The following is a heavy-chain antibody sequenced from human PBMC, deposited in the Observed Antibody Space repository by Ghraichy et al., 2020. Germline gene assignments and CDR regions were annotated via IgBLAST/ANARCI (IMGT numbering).Heavy chain of an antibody. CDR1: GGSISSSSYY. CDR2: IYYSGST. D-gene: IGHD3-22*01. J-gene: IGHJ2*01. CDR3: ASLGDSGYYLTPSYWYFDL. Sequence: SETLSLTCTVSGGSISSSSYYWGWIRQPPGKGLEWIGSIYYSGSTYYNPSLKSRVTISVDTSKNQFSLKLSSVTAADTAVYYCASLGDSGYYLTPSYWYFDLWGRGTLVTVSS. V-gene: IGHV4-39*01.